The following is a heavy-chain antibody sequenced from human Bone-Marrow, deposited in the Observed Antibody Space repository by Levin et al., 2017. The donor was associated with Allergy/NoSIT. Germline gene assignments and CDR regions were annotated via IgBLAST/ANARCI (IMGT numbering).Heavy chain of an antibody. CDR2: ISYDGSNK. V-gene: IGHV3-30-3*01. CDR3: ARERFFTMVRGVTN. Sequence: GGSLRLSCAASGFTFSSYAMHWVRQAPGKGLEWVAVISYDGSNKYYADSVKGRFTISRDNSKNTLYLQMNSLRAEDTAVYYCARERFFTMVRGVTNWGQGTLVTVSS. D-gene: IGHD3-10*01. CDR1: GFTFSSYA. J-gene: IGHJ4*02.